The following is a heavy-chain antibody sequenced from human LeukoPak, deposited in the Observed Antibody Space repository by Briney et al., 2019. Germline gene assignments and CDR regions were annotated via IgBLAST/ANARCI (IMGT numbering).Heavy chain of an antibody. CDR1: VYTFTSYY. D-gene: IGHD2-15*01. CDR3: ARGGVGPATHGNY. V-gene: IGHV1-46*01. J-gene: IGHJ4*02. CDR2: INPNAGST. Sequence: GASVTVSRMASVYTFTSYYLRWVRQAPGLGFEWMGIINPNAGSTTYAQKFPGRVTKTRDMSTSTIYIELSRLRSDDTAVYYCARGGVGPATHGNYWGQGALVTVSS.